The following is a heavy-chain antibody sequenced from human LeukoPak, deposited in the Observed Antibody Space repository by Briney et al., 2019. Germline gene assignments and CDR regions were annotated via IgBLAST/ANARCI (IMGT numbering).Heavy chain of an antibody. CDR1: GFTFSTYN. CDR2: ITSSSSYV. D-gene: IGHD3-10*01. CDR3: AKFFYSNYYGSGSYLDY. Sequence: GGSLRLSCEASGFTFSTYNMNWVRQAPGKRLEWVSSITSSSSYVFYADSVKGRFTISRDNAKNTLYLQMNSLRAEDTAVYYCAKFFYSNYYGSGSYLDYWGQGTLVTVSS. V-gene: IGHV3-21*04. J-gene: IGHJ4*02.